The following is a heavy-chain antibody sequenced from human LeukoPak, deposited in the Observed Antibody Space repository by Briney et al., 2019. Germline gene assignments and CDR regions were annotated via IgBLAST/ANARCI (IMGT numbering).Heavy chain of an antibody. V-gene: IGHV3-7*01. D-gene: IGHD1-1*01. CDR1: QFTFNGSW. J-gene: IGHJ4*02. CDR2: MEPTGSQT. Sequence: GGSLRLSCADSQFTFNGSWMSWVRQAPGKGLEWVATMEPTGSQTRYVDSVRGHFNHSKDNPAASLYLDMHSLRAEDTAIYYCAIWTSGNYWGQGTLVTVSS. CDR3: AIWTSGNY.